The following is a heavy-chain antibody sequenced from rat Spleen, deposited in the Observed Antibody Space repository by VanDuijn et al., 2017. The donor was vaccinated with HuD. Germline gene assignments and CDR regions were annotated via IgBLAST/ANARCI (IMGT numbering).Heavy chain of an antibody. D-gene: IGHD1-11*01. J-gene: IGHJ2*01. V-gene: IGHV5-31*01. CDR1: GFNINDYW. Sequence: EVKLVESGGGLVQPGRSLKLSCAASGFNINDYWMGWVRQAPGKGLEWVASITNTGGSTYYPDSVKGRFTISRDVTKTTLYLQMSSLRSEDTATYYCTRRRSHFDYWGQGVMVTVSS. CDR3: TRRRSHFDY. CDR2: ITNTGGST.